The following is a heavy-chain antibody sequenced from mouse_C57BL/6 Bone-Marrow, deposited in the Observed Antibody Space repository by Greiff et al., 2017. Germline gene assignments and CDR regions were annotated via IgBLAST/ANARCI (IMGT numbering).Heavy chain of an antibody. J-gene: IGHJ2*01. CDR1: GYTFTSYG. CDR2: IYPRSGNT. Sequence: VMLVESGAELARPGASVKLSCKASGYTFTSYGISWVKQRTGQGLEWIGEIYPRSGNTYYNEKFKGKATLTADKSSSTAYMELRSLTSEDSAVYFCARSDTTVVDFDYWGQGTTLTVSS. V-gene: IGHV1-81*01. CDR3: ARSDTTVVDFDY. D-gene: IGHD1-1*01.